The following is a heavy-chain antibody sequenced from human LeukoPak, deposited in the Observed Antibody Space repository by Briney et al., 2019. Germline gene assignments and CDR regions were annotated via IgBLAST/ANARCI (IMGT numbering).Heavy chain of an antibody. D-gene: IGHD6-19*01. J-gene: IGHJ4*02. CDR3: ARGGLAVAGTLDY. Sequence: GGSLRLFCAASGFTFDDYAMHWVRQAPGKGLEWVSGISWNSGSIGYADSVKGRFTISRDNAKNSLYLQMNSLRAEDTAVYYCARGGLAVAGTLDYWGQGTLVTVSS. CDR2: ISWNSGSI. CDR1: GFTFDDYA. V-gene: IGHV3-9*01.